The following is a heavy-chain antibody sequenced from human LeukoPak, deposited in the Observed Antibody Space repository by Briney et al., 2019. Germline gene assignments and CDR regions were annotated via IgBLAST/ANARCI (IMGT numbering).Heavy chain of an antibody. V-gene: IGHV3-48*04. CDR3: ASRHTHEIDCGGDCYFFYYYYMDV. CDR2: ISSSGSTI. J-gene: IGHJ6*03. Sequence: PGGSLRLSCAASGFTFSSYSMNWLRQAPGKGLEWVSYISSSGSTIHYADSVKGRFTISRDNAKNSLYLQMNSLRAEDTAVYYCASRHTHEIDCGGDCYFFYYYYMDVWGKGTTVTVSS. CDR1: GFTFSSYS. D-gene: IGHD2-21*01.